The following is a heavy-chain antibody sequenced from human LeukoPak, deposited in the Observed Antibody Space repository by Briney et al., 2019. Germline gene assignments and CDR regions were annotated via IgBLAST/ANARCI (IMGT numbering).Heavy chain of an antibody. D-gene: IGHD3-10*01. J-gene: IGHJ5*02. Sequence: PGGSLRLSCAASGFTFSSYSMNWVRQAPGKGLEWVSAISGSGGSTYYADSVKGRFTISRDNSKNTLYLQMNSLRAEDTAVYYCAKNTMVRGIVPNWFDPWGQGTLVTVSS. CDR3: AKNTMVRGIVPNWFDP. V-gene: IGHV3-23*01. CDR1: GFTFSSYS. CDR2: ISGSGGST.